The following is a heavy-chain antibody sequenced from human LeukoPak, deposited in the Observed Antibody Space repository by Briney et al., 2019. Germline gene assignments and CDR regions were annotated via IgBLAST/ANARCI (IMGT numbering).Heavy chain of an antibody. V-gene: IGHV6-1*01. D-gene: IGHD1-20*01. CDR2: TYYRSRWYN. CDR1: GDSVSSDSAA. J-gene: IGHJ6*02. Sequence: SQTLSLTCAISGDSVSSDSAAWNWIRQSPSRGLEWLGRTYYRSRWYNDYAVSVNSRITINPDTSKNQFSLQLNSVTPEDTAVYYCARERAYNWNDGTRDYYGMDVWGQGTTVTVSS. CDR3: ARERAYNWNDGTRDYYGMDV.